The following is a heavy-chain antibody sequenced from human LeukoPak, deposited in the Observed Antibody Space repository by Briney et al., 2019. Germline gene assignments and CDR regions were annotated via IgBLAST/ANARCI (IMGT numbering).Heavy chain of an antibody. V-gene: IGHV3-30-3*01. Sequence: GGSLRLSCAASGFTFSSYAMHWVRQAPGKGLEWVAVISYDGSNKYYADSVKGRFTISRDNSKNTLYLQMNSLRAEDTAVYYCARDAYDSSGYYPDYCGQGTLVTVSS. CDR3: ARDAYDSSGYYPDY. J-gene: IGHJ4*02. CDR2: ISYDGSNK. D-gene: IGHD3-22*01. CDR1: GFTFSSYA.